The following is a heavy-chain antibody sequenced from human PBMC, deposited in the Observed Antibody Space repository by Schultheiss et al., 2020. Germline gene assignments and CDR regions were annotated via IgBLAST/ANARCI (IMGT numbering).Heavy chain of an antibody. J-gene: IGHJ3*02. CDR1: GASISAIGYY. CDR3: ARADYTLLAGFLSPRAFDI. CDR2: VYSTGSV. D-gene: IGHD3-9*01. Sequence: SETLSLTCSVSGASISAIGYYWTWIRKHQGKGLEWLGHVYSTGSVHFNPSLTGRLDMLLDTSKNQFSLDLTSVTAADTAMYYCARADYTLLAGFLSPRAFDIWGPGTMVTVSS. V-gene: IGHV4-31*03.